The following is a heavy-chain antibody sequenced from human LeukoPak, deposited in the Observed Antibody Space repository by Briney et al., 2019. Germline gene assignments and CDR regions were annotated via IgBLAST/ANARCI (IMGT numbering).Heavy chain of an antibody. Sequence: PGGSLRLSCAASGFTFSSYWMSWVRQAPGKGLEWVANIKQDGSEKYYVDSVKGRFTISRDNAKNSLYLQMNSLRAEDTAVYYCARRGEMATINRNYFDYWGQGTLVTVSS. CDR1: GFTFSSYW. CDR3: ARRGEMATINRNYFDY. V-gene: IGHV3-7*01. CDR2: IKQDGSEK. D-gene: IGHD5-24*01. J-gene: IGHJ4*02.